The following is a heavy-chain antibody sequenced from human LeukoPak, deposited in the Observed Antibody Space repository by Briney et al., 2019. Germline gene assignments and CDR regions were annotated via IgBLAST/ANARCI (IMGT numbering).Heavy chain of an antibody. CDR2: IIPIFGTA. CDR3: ARDPYYGSGSYYMGGDAFDI. V-gene: IGHV1-69*05. J-gene: IGHJ3*02. Sequence: ASVKVSCKASRGTFSSYAISWVRQAPGQGLEWMGRIIPIFGTANYAQKFQGRVTITTDESTSTAYMELSSLRSEDTAVYYCARDPYYGSGSYYMGGDAFDIWGQGTMVTVSS. CDR1: RGTFSSYA. D-gene: IGHD3-10*01.